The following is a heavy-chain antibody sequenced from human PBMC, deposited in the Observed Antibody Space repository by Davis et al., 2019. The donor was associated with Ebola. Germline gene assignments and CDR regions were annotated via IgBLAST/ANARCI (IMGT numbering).Heavy chain of an antibody. J-gene: IGHJ4*02. Sequence: PGGSLRLSCTASGFTFADYAMSWFRQAPGKGLEWVGFIRSKAYGGTTEYAASVKGRFTISRDDSKSIAYLQMNSLKTEDTAVYYCTRDGRRNYIDYWGQGTLVTVSS. CDR1: GFTFADYA. V-gene: IGHV3-49*03. CDR3: TRDGRRNYIDY. CDR2: IRSKAYGGTT.